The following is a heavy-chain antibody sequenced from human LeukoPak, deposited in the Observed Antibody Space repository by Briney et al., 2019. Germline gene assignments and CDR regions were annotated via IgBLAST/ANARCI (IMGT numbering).Heavy chain of an antibody. CDR1: GFIFSSYD. J-gene: IGHJ4*02. Sequence: GGSLRLSCAASGFIFSSYDMHWVRQAPGKGLEWVALMRYDGITKYYADSVKGRFTVSGDNSKKTLYVQMNSLRDDDTAIYYCTQTGDSGSFSDYWGQGTLVTVSS. CDR2: MRYDGITK. CDR3: TQTGDSGSFSDY. V-gene: IGHV3-30*02. D-gene: IGHD5-12*01.